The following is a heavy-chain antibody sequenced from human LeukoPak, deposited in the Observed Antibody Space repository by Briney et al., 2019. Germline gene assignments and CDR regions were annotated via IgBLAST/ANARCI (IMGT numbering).Heavy chain of an antibody. J-gene: IGHJ4*02. Sequence: SETLSLTCTVSGGSISSYYWSWIRQPPGKGLEWIGEINHSGSTNYNPSLKSRVTISVDTSKNQFSLKLSSVTAADTAVYYCARGEVGYGDYWGQGTLVTVSS. D-gene: IGHD5-12*01. CDR3: ARGEVGYGDY. V-gene: IGHV4-34*01. CDR2: INHSGST. CDR1: GGSISSYY.